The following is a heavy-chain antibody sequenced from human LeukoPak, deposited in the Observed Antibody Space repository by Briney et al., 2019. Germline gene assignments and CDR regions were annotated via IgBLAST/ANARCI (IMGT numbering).Heavy chain of an antibody. Sequence: GASVKVSCKAFGYTFIDYYMYWVRQVPGQGLEWMGWINPKSGVTDYAQKFQGRVTMTRDTSISTAYMELSRLRSDDTAVYYCARAVVVTAIPGYWGQGTLVTVSS. CDR1: GYTFIDYY. CDR2: INPKSGVT. V-gene: IGHV1-2*02. J-gene: IGHJ4*02. CDR3: ARAVVVTAIPGY. D-gene: IGHD2-21*02.